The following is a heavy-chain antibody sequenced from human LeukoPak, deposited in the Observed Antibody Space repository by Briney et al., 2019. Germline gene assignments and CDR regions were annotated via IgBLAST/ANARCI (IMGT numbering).Heavy chain of an antibody. V-gene: IGHV3-7*01. CDR1: GFTFYNYW. CDR3: VSGEFVYSNYDS. D-gene: IGHD4-11*01. J-gene: IGHJ4*02. Sequence: PGGSLRLSCAASGFTFYNYWMSWVRQAPGKGLEWVANIKQDGSEKYYVDSVKGRFTISRDNPKNSLYLQMHSLRVEDAAVYYCVSGEFVYSNYDSWGQGALVTVSS. CDR2: IKQDGSEK.